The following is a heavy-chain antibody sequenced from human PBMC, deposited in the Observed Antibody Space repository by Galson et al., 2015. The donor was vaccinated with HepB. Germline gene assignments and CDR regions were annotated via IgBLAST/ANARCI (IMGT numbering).Heavy chain of an antibody. CDR1: GGSISSPTYY. V-gene: IGHV4-39*07. CDR3: ARQFYDILTGYSDALDI. Sequence: SETLSLTCAVSGGSISSPTYYWGWIRQSPGKGLEWIGSIYYDGSTQYNPSLESRVTIFEDTSKNQFSLKLTSVTAADTAVYYCARQFYDILTGYSDALDIWGPGTMVIASS. CDR2: IYYDGST. D-gene: IGHD3-9*01. J-gene: IGHJ3*02.